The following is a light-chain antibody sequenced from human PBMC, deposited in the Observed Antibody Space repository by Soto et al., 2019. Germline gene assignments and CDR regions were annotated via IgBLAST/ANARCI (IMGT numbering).Light chain of an antibody. V-gene: IGKV1-39*01. CDR2: AAS. CDR1: QSISSY. J-gene: IGKJ4*01. CDR3: QQSYSTPLT. Sequence: DIQVKQSPSSLSASVGDRVTITCRASQSISSYLNWYQQKPGKAPKILIYAASSLQSGVPSRFSGSGSGTDFTLTISSLQPEDFATYYCQQSYSTPLTFGGGTKVDIK.